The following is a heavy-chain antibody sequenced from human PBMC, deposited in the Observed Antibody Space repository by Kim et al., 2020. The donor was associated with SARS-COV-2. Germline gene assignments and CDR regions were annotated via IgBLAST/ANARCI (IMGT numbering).Heavy chain of an antibody. CDR1: GFSFSTYW. D-gene: IGHD3-22*01. Sequence: GGSLRLSCVASGFSFSTYWMTWVRQAPGKGLEWVANINQDGSEKNFVDSVKGRFTISRDNAKNSLYLQMNSLRAEDTAVYYCARDLSPPYFDGSAYFFDAFDIWGQGTMVTVSS. CDR2: INQDGSEK. J-gene: IGHJ3*02. CDR3: ARDLSPPYFDGSAYFFDAFDI. V-gene: IGHV3-7*01.